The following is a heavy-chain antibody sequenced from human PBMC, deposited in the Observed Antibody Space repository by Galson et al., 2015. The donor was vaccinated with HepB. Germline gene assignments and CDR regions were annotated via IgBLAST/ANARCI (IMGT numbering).Heavy chain of an antibody. CDR2: ISVYNSNT. D-gene: IGHD6-6*01. J-gene: IGHJ4*02. CDR3: ARARYSSSPPDY. CDR1: GYTFSNYG. V-gene: IGHV1-18*01. Sequence: QSGAEVKKPGTSVKVSCKVSGYTFSNYGISWVRQAPGQGLEWMGWISVYNSNTNYAQKLQGRVVMTTDTSTNTIYMELRSLRFDDTAVYYCARARYSSSPPDYWGQGTLVTVSS.